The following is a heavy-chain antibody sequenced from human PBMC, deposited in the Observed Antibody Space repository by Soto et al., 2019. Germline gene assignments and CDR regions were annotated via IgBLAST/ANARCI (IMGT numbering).Heavy chain of an antibody. CDR1: GFTLSDYS. CDR3: ARVSGLGQAAFDI. J-gene: IGHJ3*02. V-gene: IGHV3-64*01. CDR2: ISYKGDTT. D-gene: IGHD1-1*01. Sequence: GSLRLSCAASGFTLSDYSMHWVRQAAGKGLEYVSAISYKGDTTYYANSVKGRFTISRDNSKNTLYLQMGSLRAEDMAVYYCARVSGLGQAAFDIWGQGTMVTVSS.